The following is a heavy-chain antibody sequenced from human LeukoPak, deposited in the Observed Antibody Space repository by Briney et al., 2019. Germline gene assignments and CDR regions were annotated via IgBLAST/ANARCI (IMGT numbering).Heavy chain of an antibody. D-gene: IGHD1-1*01. CDR1: GFAFSTYS. J-gene: IGHJ4*02. CDR3: ARGYIGWNDLLTDFDY. CDR2: ISGSSTYI. V-gene: IGHV3-21*01. Sequence: GGSLRLSCAASGFAFSTYSMNWVRQAPGRGLEWVSSISGSSTYIYYADSVKGRFTISRDNAKNSLYLQMNSLRAEDTAVYYCARGYIGWNDLLTDFDYWGQGTLVTVSS.